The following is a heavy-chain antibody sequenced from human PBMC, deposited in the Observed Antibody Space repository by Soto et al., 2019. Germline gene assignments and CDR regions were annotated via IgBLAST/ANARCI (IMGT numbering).Heavy chain of an antibody. CDR1: GGSISGYY. D-gene: IGHD2-15*01. CDR2: IYYSGTT. V-gene: IGHV4-59*08. Sequence: QVQLQESGPGLVKPSETLSLTCTVSGGSISGYYWSWIRQPPGKGLEWIGYIYYSGTTNYNPSLKCRVTISLDTSKNQFSLKLSSVTAADTAVYYCARHGNCTAGSCYSFIWFDPWGQGTLVTVSS. J-gene: IGHJ5*02. CDR3: ARHGNCTAGSCYSFIWFDP.